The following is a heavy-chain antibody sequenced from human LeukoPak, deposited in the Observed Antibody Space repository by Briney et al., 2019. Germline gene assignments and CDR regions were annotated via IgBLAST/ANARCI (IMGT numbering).Heavy chain of an antibody. CDR1: GYTFTSYG. CDR2: ISAYNGNT. D-gene: IGHD3-22*01. V-gene: IGHV1-18*01. Sequence: GASVKVSCKASGYTFTSYGISWVRQAPGQGLEWMGWISAYNGNTNYAQKFQGRVTITRNTSIGTAYMELSSLRSEDTAVFYCAREDFYDSGSNDYWGQGTLVTVSS. J-gene: IGHJ4*02. CDR3: AREDFYDSGSNDY.